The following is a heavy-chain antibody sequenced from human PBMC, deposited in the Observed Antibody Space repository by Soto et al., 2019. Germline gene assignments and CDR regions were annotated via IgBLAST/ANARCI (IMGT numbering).Heavy chain of an antibody. J-gene: IGHJ5*02. CDR2: MNPNSGSA. V-gene: IGHV1-8*01. Sequence: ASVKVSCKTSGYTFTSSDIHWVRQAPGQGLEWMGWMNPNSGSAGFARKFQGRVTMTRNASINTAYMELNSLRFEDTAVYYCAKDGVVRGVIVFFDQWGQGTLVTVS. CDR3: AKDGVVRGVIVFFDQ. CDR1: GYTFTSSD. D-gene: IGHD3-10*01.